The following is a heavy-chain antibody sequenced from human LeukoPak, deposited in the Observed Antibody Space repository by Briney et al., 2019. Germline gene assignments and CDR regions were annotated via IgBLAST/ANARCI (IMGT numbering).Heavy chain of an antibody. Sequence: GASVTVSCKASGYSFTSNALHWVRQAPGQRLEWMGWINTGNGYTKYSQNFQDRVTITRDTSASTAYMELNSLRSEDTAVYYCARENQYCSGGSCYYHWLDPWGQGTLVTVSS. CDR1: GYSFTSNA. CDR2: INTGNGYT. D-gene: IGHD2-15*01. CDR3: ARENQYCSGGSCYYHWLDP. J-gene: IGHJ5*02. V-gene: IGHV1-3*04.